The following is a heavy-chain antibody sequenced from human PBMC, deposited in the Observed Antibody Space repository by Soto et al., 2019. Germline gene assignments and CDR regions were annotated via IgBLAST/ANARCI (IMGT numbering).Heavy chain of an antibody. CDR1: GYTFTSYY. Sequence: ASVKVSCKASGYTFTSYYMHWVRQAPGQGLEWMGIINPSGGSTSYAQKFQGRVTMTRDKSTSTAYMELSSLRSEDTAVYYCARDASYGDYVEWYFDLWGRGTVVTVSS. V-gene: IGHV1-46*01. CDR3: ARDASYGDYVEWYFDL. D-gene: IGHD4-17*01. CDR2: INPSGGST. J-gene: IGHJ2*01.